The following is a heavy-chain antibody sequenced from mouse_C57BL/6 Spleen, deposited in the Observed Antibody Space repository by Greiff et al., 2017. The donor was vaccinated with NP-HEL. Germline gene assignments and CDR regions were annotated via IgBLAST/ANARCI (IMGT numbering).Heavy chain of an antibody. CDR3: ARYELALDY. CDR2: IRNKANGYTT. Sequence: EVQLVESGGGLVQPGGSLSLSCAASGFTFTDYYMSWVRQPPGKALEWLGFIRNKANGYTTEYSASVKGRFTISRDNSQSILYLQMNALRAEDSATYYCARYELALDYWGQGTTLTVSS. D-gene: IGHD4-1*01. CDR1: GFTFTDYY. J-gene: IGHJ2*01. V-gene: IGHV7-3*01.